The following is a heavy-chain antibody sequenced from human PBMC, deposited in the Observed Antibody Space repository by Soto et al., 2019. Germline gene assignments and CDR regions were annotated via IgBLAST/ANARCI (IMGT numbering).Heavy chain of an antibody. CDR3: AKGTARVNYYYYYGMDV. CDR2: ISGSGGST. V-gene: IGHV3-23*01. CDR1: GFTFSSYA. J-gene: IGHJ6*02. Sequence: EVQLLESGGGLVQPGGSLRLSCAASGFTFSSYAMSWVRQAPGKGLEWVSAISGSGGSTYYADSVKGRFTISRDNSKNTLYLQMNSLRAEDTAVYYCAKGTARVNYYYYYGMDVWGQGTTVTVSS. D-gene: IGHD5-18*01.